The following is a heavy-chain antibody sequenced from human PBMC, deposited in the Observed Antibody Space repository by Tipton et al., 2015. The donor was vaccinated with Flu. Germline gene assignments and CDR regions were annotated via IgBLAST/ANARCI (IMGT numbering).Heavy chain of an antibody. J-gene: IGHJ4*02. Sequence: TLSLTCIVSNDSITSGGYHWSWIRQPAGKGLEWIGHMSPSGTANYNPSLKSRVTISVDTSKNQFSLRVNSVTAADTAVYYCARRPSGAVVAYYFDYWGQGTLVTVSS. CDR1: NDSITSGGYH. V-gene: IGHV4-61*09. D-gene: IGHD2-15*01. CDR3: ARRPSGAVVAYYFDY. CDR2: MSPSGTA.